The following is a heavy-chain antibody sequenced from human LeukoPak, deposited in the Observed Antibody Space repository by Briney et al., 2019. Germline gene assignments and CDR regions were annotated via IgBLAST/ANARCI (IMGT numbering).Heavy chain of an antibody. CDR2: ISGSGGST. Sequence: PGGSLRLSCAASGFTFSSYEMNWVRQAPGKGLEWVSAISGSGGSTYYADSVKGRFTISRDNSKNTLYLQMNSLRAEDTAVYYCAKGGYSSGYRWGQGTLVTVSS. CDR3: AKGGYSSGYR. CDR1: GFTFSSYE. D-gene: IGHD3-22*01. J-gene: IGHJ4*02. V-gene: IGHV3-23*01.